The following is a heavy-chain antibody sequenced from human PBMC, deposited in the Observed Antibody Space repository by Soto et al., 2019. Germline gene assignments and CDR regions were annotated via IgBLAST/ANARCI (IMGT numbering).Heavy chain of an antibody. CDR3: ARSSQFPVYMKQLVIWFDP. J-gene: IGHJ5*02. D-gene: IGHD6-6*01. V-gene: IGHV1-69*13. CDR1: GGTFSSYA. Sequence: SVKVSCTASGGTFSSYAISWVRQAPGQGLEWMGGIIPIFGTANYAQKFQGRVTITADESTSTAYMELSSLRSEDTAVYYCARSSQFPVYMKQLVIWFDPWGQGTLVTVSS. CDR2: IIPIFGTA.